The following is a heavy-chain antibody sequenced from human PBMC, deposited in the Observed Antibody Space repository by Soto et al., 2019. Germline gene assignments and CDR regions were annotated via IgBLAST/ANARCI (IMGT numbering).Heavy chain of an antibody. V-gene: IGHV3-7*01. CDR2: IKQDGSEK. Sequence: PGGSLRLSCAASGFTFSTYWMSWVRQAPGKGLEWVANIKQDGSEKYYVDSAKGRFTISRDNAKNSLYLQMNSLRAEDTAVYYCARAYYDFWSGYSRGYYYNMDVWGQGTTVTVSS. CDR1: GFTFSTYW. D-gene: IGHD3-3*01. CDR3: ARAYYDFWSGYSRGYYYNMDV. J-gene: IGHJ6*02.